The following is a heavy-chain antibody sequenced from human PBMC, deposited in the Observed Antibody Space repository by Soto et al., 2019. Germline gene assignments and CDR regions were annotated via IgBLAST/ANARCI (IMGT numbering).Heavy chain of an antibody. Sequence: SETLSLTCTVSGGSISSYYWSWIRQPPGKGLEWIGYIYYSGSTNYNPSLKSRVTISVDTSKNQFSLRLSSVTAADTAVYYCARGGSNYYGSGSYYYLGYYYYYMDVWGKGTTVTVSS. J-gene: IGHJ6*03. CDR3: ARGGSNYYGSGSYYYLGYYYYYMDV. D-gene: IGHD3-10*01. CDR2: IYYSGST. CDR1: GGSISSYY. V-gene: IGHV4-59*08.